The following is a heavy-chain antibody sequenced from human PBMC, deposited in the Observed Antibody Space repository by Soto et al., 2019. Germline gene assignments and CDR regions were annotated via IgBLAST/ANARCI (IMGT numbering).Heavy chain of an antibody. CDR2: IKSKTDGGTT. Sequence: GGSLRLSCAASDFTFSNAWMSWVRQAPGKGLEWVGRIKSKTDGGTTDYAAPVKGRFTISRDDSKNTLYLQMNSLKTEDTAVYYCTTPAAGSPTPGFDYWGQGTLVTVSS. D-gene: IGHD3-10*01. J-gene: IGHJ4*02. V-gene: IGHV3-15*01. CDR3: TTPAAGSPTPGFDY. CDR1: DFTFSNAW.